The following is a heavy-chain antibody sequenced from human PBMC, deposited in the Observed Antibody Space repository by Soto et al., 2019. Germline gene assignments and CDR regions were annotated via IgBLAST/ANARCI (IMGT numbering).Heavy chain of an antibody. CDR3: AKDYCSGGSCYYFQH. CDR1: GFTFSSYA. J-gene: IGHJ1*01. V-gene: IGHV3-23*01. CDR2: MSGSGGRT. D-gene: IGHD2-15*01. Sequence: PGGSMRLAWAASGFTFSSYAMSWVRQAPGKGLEWVSAMSGSGGRTYYADSVKGRFTISRDNSKNTLYLQMNSLRAEDTAVYYCAKDYCSGGSCYYFQHWCQRTLVTVSS.